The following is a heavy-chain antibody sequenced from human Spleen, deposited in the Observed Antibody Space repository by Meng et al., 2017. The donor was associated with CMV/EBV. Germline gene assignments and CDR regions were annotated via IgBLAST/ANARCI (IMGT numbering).Heavy chain of an antibody. Sequence: GESLKISCAASGFTFSSYAMSWVRQTPGKGLEWVSAISGTGDSTYYADSVKGRFTISRDNSKNTLYLQMNSLRAEDTAVYYCAKEFLRITIFGVVPQYGMDVWGQGTTVTVSS. CDR2: ISGTGDST. D-gene: IGHD3-3*01. CDR1: GFTFSSYA. V-gene: IGHV3-23*01. J-gene: IGHJ6*02. CDR3: AKEFLRITIFGVVPQYGMDV.